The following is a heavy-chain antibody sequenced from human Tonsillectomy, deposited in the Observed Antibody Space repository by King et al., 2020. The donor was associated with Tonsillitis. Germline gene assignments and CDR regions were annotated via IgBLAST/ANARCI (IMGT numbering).Heavy chain of an antibody. Sequence: VQLVESGAEVKKPGSSVKVSCKASGGTFSSYAISWVRQAPGQGLEWMGGIIPIFGTANYAQTFQGRVTITADESTSTAYMELSSLRSEDTAVYYCARQGGTTSPPYYYMDVWGKGTTVTVSS. CDR1: GGTFSSYA. J-gene: IGHJ6*03. CDR2: IIPIFGTA. D-gene: IGHD1-7*01. V-gene: IGHV1-69*01. CDR3: ARQGGTTSPPYYYMDV.